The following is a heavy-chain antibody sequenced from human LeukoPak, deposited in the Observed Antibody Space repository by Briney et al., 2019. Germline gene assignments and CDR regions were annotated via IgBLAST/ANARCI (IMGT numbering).Heavy chain of an antibody. CDR2: VYYGGST. V-gene: IGHV4-59*12. D-gene: IGHD2-21*02. J-gene: IGHJ4*02. CDR3: ARDTGDLGVDY. CDR1: GASINDFY. Sequence: SETLSLTCAVSGASINDFYWTWIRQPPGKGLEWIGYVYYGGSTNYNPSLKSRVTISVDTSKNQFSLKLSSVTAADTAVYYCARDTGDLGVDYWGQGTLVTVSS.